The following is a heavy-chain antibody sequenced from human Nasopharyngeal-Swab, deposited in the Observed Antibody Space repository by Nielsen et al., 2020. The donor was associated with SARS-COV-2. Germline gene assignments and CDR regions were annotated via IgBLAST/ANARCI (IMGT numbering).Heavy chain of an antibody. CDR2: IACNSVVI. CDR3: IKGVDITSRTARAFDI. Sequence: SLKISCVASGFIFDDYSMPWVRQGPGRALEWVSGIACNSVVIGYAESVKGQFTISRDNAKNSLYLEMNSLRPEDTALYYCIKGVDITSRTARAFDIWGQGTMVTVSS. V-gene: IGHV3-9*01. D-gene: IGHD5-12*01. CDR1: GFIFDDYS. J-gene: IGHJ3*02.